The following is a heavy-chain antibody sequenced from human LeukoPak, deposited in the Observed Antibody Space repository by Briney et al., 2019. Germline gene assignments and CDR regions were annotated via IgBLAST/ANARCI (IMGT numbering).Heavy chain of an antibody. Sequence: ASVKVSCKASGYTFNKYGISWVRQAPGQGLEWMGWISAYNGDTNYAQNLQGRVTMTKDTSTSTAYMELRSLRSDDTAVYYCAGDPSNTSGWHIYFDYWGQGTLVTVSS. V-gene: IGHV1-18*01. CDR3: AGDPSNTSGWHIYFDY. D-gene: IGHD6-19*01. CDR2: ISAYNGDT. CDR1: GYTFNKYG. J-gene: IGHJ4*02.